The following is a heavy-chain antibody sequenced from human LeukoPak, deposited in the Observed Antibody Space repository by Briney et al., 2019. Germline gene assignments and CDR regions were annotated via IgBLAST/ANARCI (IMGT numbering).Heavy chain of an antibody. V-gene: IGHV1-46*01. CDR2: INPSGGST. J-gene: IGHJ3*02. CDR3: ARDPAEIAAAGQVAFDI. CDR1: GYTFTSYG. Sequence: VASVKVSCKASGYTFTSYGISWVRQAPGQGLEWMGIINPSGGSTSYAQKFQGRVTMTRDTSTSTVYMELSSLRSEDTAVYYCARDPAEIAAAGQVAFDIWGQGTMVTVSS. D-gene: IGHD6-13*01.